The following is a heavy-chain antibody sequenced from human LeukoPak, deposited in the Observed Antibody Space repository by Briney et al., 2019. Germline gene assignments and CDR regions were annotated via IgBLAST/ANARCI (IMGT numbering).Heavy chain of an antibody. CDR2: IYYTGPT. J-gene: IGHJ4*02. CDR1: GGSLSGHY. Sequence: SETLSLTCTVGGGSLSGHYWGWIRQPPGKGLELVGHIYYTGPTFYNPSLNSRVTITLDTSRNQFSLRLSSVIAADTAVYYCARFSWGCSTASCYLTNWGQGALVTVSS. D-gene: IGHD2-2*01. CDR3: ARFSWGCSTASCYLTN. V-gene: IGHV4-59*11.